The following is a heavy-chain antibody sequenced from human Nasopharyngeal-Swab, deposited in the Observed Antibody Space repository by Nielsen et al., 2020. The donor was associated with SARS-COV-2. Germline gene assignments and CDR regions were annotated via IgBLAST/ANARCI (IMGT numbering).Heavy chain of an antibody. CDR2: MKPSGRT. J-gene: IGHJ4*02. Sequence: GSLRLSCAVYGGSLSDYHWSWIRQPPGKGLEWIGEMKPSGRTNYNPSLKSRVAISIDTSKNQLFLNLRSVTAADTAVFYCAGHPADFDYWGQGTLVTVSS. CDR1: GGSLSDYH. CDR3: AGHPADFDY. V-gene: IGHV4-34*01.